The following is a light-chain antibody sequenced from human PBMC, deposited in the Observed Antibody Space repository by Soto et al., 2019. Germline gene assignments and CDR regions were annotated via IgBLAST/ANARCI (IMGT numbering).Light chain of an antibody. CDR2: AAS. CDR3: LQDYDYPLI. V-gene: IGKV1-6*01. J-gene: IGKJ4*01. Sequence: AIQMTQSPSSLSASVGDRVTITCRASQGIRNDLGWYQQKPGKAPKLLIYAASTLQSGVPSRFSGSGSGTDFTLTISILQAEDFATYYCLQDYDYPLIFGGGTKGEIK. CDR1: QGIRND.